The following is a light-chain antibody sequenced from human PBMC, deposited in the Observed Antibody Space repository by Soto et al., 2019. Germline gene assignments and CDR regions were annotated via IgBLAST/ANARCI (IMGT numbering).Light chain of an antibody. CDR1: SSNIGAGYD. J-gene: IGLJ2*01. Sequence: QSVLTQPPSVSGAPGQTVTISCTGSSSNIGAGYDVHWCQHLPGTAPQLLIYHNNIRPSGVPDRVSGSKSGTSASLASTGRQAEEEADYYGQAFDRPRSGPIVGGGTKLTVL. CDR3: QAFDRPRSGPI. CDR2: HNN. V-gene: IGLV1-40*01.